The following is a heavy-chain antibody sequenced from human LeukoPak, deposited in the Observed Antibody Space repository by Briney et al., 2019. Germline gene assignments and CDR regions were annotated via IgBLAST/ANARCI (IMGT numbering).Heavy chain of an antibody. J-gene: IGHJ6*03. Sequence: AASVKVSCKASGYTFTSYDINWVRQATGQGLEWMGWMNPNSGNTGYAQKFQGRVTMTRNTSISTAYMELSSLRSEDTAVYYCARGHDYYYYYYMDVWGKGTTVTVSS. V-gene: IGHV1-8*01. CDR2: MNPNSGNT. CDR1: GYTFTSYD. CDR3: ARGHDYYYYYYMDV.